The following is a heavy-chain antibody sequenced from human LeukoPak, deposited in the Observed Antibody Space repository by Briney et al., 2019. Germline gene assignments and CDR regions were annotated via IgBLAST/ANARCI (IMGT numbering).Heavy chain of an antibody. Sequence: ASVKVSCKASGYTFINYDINWVRQAPGQGLECIGWLNPNSGNRGFARKFQDRVTLTRDTSISTAYMDLYSLTSEDTAVYYCARGNMIRFGGVSWGQGSLVTVSS. CDR1: GYTFINYD. J-gene: IGHJ5*02. D-gene: IGHD3-16*01. CDR2: LNPNSGNR. V-gene: IGHV1-8*01. CDR3: ARGNMIRFGGVS.